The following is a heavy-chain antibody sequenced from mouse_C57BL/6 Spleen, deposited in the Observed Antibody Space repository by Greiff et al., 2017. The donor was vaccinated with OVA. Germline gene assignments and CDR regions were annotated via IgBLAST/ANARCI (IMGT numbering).Heavy chain of an antibody. J-gene: IGHJ2*01. V-gene: IGHV7-3*01. Sequence: EVKLVESGGGLVQPGGSLSLSCAASGFTFTDYYMSWVRQPPGKALEWLGFIRNKANGYTTEYSASVKGRFTISRDNSQSILYLQMNALRAEDSATYYCAREDSSGYFDYWGQGTTLTVSS. CDR3: AREDSSGYFDY. CDR2: IRNKANGYTT. D-gene: IGHD3-2*02. CDR1: GFTFTDYY.